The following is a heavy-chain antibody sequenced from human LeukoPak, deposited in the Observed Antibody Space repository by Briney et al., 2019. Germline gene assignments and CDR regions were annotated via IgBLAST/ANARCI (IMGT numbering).Heavy chain of an antibody. CDR3: ASGFLDDFWSGHF. CDR2: IKYDGSEK. V-gene: IGHV3-7*01. CDR1: GFSFSTHW. Sequence: GGSLRLSCAASGFSFSTHWMSWVRPAPGKGPEWVANIKYDGSEKYYVDSVKGRFTISRDNAKTSLYLHMNSLRAEDTAVYYCASGFLDDFWSGHFWGQRTLVTVSS. J-gene: IGHJ4*02. D-gene: IGHD3-3*01.